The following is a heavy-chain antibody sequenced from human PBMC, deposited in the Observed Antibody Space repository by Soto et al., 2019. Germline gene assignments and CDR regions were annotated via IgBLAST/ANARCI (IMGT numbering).Heavy chain of an antibody. Sequence: PGGSLRLSCAASGFTFSSYWMSWVRQAPGKGLEWVANIKQDGSEKYYVDSVKGRFTISRDNAKNSLYLQMNSLRAEDTAVYYCARDSGPRGYDAFDIWGQGTMVTVSS. D-gene: IGHD2-8*02. CDR2: IKQDGSEK. J-gene: IGHJ3*02. CDR3: ARDSGPRGYDAFDI. CDR1: GFTFSSYW. V-gene: IGHV3-7*01.